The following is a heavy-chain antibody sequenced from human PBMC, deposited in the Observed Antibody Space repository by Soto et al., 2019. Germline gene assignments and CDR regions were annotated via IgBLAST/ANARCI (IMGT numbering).Heavy chain of an antibody. D-gene: IGHD6-19*01. V-gene: IGHV6-1*01. CDR2: TYYRSKWYN. Sequence: SQTLSLTCAISGDSVSSNSAAWNWIRQSPSRGLEWLGRTYYRSKWYNDYAVSVKSRITINPDTSKNQFSLQLNSVAPEDTAVYYCARQVRIAVALVYYYYGTDVWGQGTTVTVSS. J-gene: IGHJ6*02. CDR3: ARQVRIAVALVYYYYGTDV. CDR1: GDSVSSNSAA.